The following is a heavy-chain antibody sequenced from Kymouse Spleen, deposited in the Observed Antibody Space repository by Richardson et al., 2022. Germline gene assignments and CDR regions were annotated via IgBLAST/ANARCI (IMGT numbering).Heavy chain of an antibody. CDR1: GYTFTSYG. D-gene: IGHD2-8*01. J-gene: IGHJ4*02. CDR3: ARDSNIVLMVYAMDYFDY. CDR2: ISAYNGNT. V-gene: IGHV1-18*01. Sequence: QVQLVQSGAEVKKPGASVKVSCKASGYTFTSYGISWVRQAPGQGLEWMGWISAYNGNTNYAQKLQGRVTMTTDTSTSTAYMELRSLRSDDTAVYYCARDSNIVLMVYAMDYFDYWGQGTLVTVSS.